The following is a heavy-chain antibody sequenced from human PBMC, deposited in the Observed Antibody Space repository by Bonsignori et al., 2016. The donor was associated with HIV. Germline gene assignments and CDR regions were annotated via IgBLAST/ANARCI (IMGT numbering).Heavy chain of an antibody. CDR1: GDSISSNSHY. V-gene: IGHV4-39*07. CDR2: IYYSGNT. CDR3: ARVGLLWFQGEMLFHI. Sequence: QLQLQESGPGLVKPSETLSLTCNVSGDSISSNSHYWGWIRQPPGKGLEWIGNIYYSGNTYYNPSLKSRVTISVDTSKNQFSLHLNSVTAADTAVYYCARVGLLWFQGEMLFHIWGPRGQWSPSLQ. J-gene: IGHJ3*02. D-gene: IGHD2-21*01.